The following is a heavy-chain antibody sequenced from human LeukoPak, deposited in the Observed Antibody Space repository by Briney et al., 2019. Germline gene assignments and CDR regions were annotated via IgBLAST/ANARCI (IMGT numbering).Heavy chain of an antibody. CDR2: IYVGNGNT. V-gene: IGHV1-3*01. J-gene: IGHJ4*02. Sequence: ASVKVSCKASGYTFTSYAIHWVRQAPGQRLEWMGWIYVGNGNTKYSQKFQGSITITRDTSASTAYMELSSLRSEDTAVYYCARGPMGWGYYFDYWGQGTLVTVSS. CDR1: GYTFTSYA. D-gene: IGHD1-26*01. CDR3: ARGPMGWGYYFDY.